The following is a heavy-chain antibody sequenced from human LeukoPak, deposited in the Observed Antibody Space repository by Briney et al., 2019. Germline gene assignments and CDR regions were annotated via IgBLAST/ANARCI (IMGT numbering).Heavy chain of an antibody. CDR3: AKDPRSSGYCRY. J-gene: IGHJ4*02. Sequence: AGGSLRLSCAASGFTFSSYAMSWVRQAPGKGLEWVSAIIGSGSATYYADSVKGRFTISRDNSKNTLYLQMNSLRAEDTAVYYCAKDPRSSGYCRYWGQGTLVTVSS. CDR2: IIGSGSAT. CDR1: GFTFSSYA. D-gene: IGHD3-22*01. V-gene: IGHV3-23*01.